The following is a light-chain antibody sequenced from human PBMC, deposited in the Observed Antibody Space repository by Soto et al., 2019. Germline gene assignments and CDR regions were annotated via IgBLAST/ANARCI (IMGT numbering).Light chain of an antibody. CDR2: DNN. CDR1: SCNIGSNY. J-gene: IGLJ1*01. V-gene: IGLV1-51*01. Sequence: QSVLTQPPSVSAAPGQKVTISCSGSSCNIGSNYVSWYQQLPGTAPKLLLYDNNKRPSGIPDRFSGSKSGTSATLSITGLQTEDEADYYCGTWDSSLGGVFGTGTKLTVL. CDR3: GTWDSSLGGV.